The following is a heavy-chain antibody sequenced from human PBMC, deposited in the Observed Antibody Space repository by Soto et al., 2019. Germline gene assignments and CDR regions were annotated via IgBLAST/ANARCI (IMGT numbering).Heavy chain of an antibody. D-gene: IGHD4-17*01. CDR1: GFTFSSYW. J-gene: IGHJ6*03. CDR2: IKQDGSEK. Sequence: GGSLRLSCAASGFTFSSYWMSWVRQAPGKGLEWVANIKQDGSEKYYVDSVKGRFTISRDNAKNSLYLQMNSLRAEDTAVYYCASHYGDYYYYYYMDVGGKGTTVTVSS. V-gene: IGHV3-7*01. CDR3: ASHYGDYYYYYYMDV.